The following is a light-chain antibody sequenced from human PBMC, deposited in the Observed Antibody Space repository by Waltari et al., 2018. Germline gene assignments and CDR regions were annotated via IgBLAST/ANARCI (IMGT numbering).Light chain of an antibody. CDR3: SSYTGSNTLWV. Sequence: QSALTQPASVSGSPGQSITISCTGTSSDIGTYNFVSWYQQHPGKAPKLMIYDVSYRPSGVSNRFSGSKSGNTASLTISGLQAEDEADYYCSSYTGSNTLWVFGGGTKLSVL. CDR1: SSDIGTYNF. V-gene: IGLV2-14*03. J-gene: IGLJ3*02. CDR2: DVS.